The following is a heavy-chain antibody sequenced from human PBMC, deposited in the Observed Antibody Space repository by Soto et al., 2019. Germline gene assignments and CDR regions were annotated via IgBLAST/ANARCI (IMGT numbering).Heavy chain of an antibody. D-gene: IGHD4-17*01. CDR1: GYTLNEVA. J-gene: IGHJ5*02. V-gene: IGHV1-24*01. CDR3: TTYHGDYNFDH. CDR2: FDPDEAET. Sequence: QVQLVQSGAEVKKPGASVKVSCKVSGYTLNEVAMHWVRQAPGKGLEWLGGFDPDEAETIYAQHFQGRVTMTEDTSTGTVYMELSSLRSEDTALYFCTTYHGDYNFDHWGQGTLVNVSS.